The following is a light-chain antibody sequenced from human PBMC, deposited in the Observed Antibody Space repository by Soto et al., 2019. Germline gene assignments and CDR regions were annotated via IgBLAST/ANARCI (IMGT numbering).Light chain of an antibody. V-gene: IGKV3-15*01. CDR2: GAS. Sequence: EIVMTQSPATLSVSPGEGATLSCRASPSVSSNFAWYQHKPGQAPRLLIYGASPRATGIPARFSGGGSGTEFALTISSLQSEDFAIYYCQQYDKWYTFGQGTKLEIK. CDR3: QQYDKWYT. J-gene: IGKJ2*01. CDR1: PSVSSN.